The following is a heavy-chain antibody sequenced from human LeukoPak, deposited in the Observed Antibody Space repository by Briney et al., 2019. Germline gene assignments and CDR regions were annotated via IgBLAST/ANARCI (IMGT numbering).Heavy chain of an antibody. CDR1: GYSISSGYY. CDR3: ARGLRMRMIVVVKYYFDY. Sequence: PSETLSLTCTVSGYSISSGYYWGWIRQPPGKGLEWIGIIYHSGSTHYNPSLKSRVTISVDTSKNQFSLKLSSVTAADTAVYYCARGLRMRMIVVVKYYFDYWGQGTLVTVSS. J-gene: IGHJ4*02. V-gene: IGHV4-38-2*02. CDR2: IYHSGST. D-gene: IGHD3-22*01.